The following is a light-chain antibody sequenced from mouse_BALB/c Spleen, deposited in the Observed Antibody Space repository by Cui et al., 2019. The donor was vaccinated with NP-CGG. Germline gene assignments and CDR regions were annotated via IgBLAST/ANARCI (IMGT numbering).Light chain of an antibody. CDR3: GLWYSNHWV. J-gene: IGLJ1*01. Sequence: QAVQSQESVLTPSPGETVTLTCRSSTGAVTTSHYANWVQEKPDHLFTGLIGGTNNRAPGVPARFSGSLIGDKAALTITGAQTEDEAIYICGLWYSNHWVFGGGTKLTVL. CDR1: TGAVTTSHY. CDR2: GTN. V-gene: IGLV1*01.